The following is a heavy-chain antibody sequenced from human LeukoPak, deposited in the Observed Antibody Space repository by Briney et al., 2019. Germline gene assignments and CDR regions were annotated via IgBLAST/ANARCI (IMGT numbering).Heavy chain of an antibody. Sequence: GGSLRLSCAASGFTFSSYAMDWVRQAPGKGLEWVSAISSGGGSTYYADSVKGRFTISRDNSKNTLYLQMNSLRAEDTAVYYCAKRRHGVVAGRYYFDYWGQGTLVTVSS. D-gene: IGHD6-19*01. CDR3: AKRRHGVVAGRYYFDY. CDR1: GFTFSSYA. V-gene: IGHV3-23*01. J-gene: IGHJ4*02. CDR2: ISSGGGST.